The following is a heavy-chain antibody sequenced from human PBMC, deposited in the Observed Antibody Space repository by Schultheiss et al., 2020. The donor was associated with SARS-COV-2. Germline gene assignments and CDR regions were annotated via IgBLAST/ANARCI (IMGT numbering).Heavy chain of an antibody. CDR1: GFTFSSYG. J-gene: IGHJ4*02. CDR3: AKDTYYYGSGSLD. Sequence: GGSLRLSCAASGFTFSSYGMHWVRQAPGKGLEWVAVISYDGSNKYYADSVKGRFTISRDNSKNTLYLQMNSLRAEDTAVYYCAKDTYYYGSGSLDWGQGTLVTVSS. CDR2: ISYDGSNK. D-gene: IGHD3-10*01. V-gene: IGHV3-30*18.